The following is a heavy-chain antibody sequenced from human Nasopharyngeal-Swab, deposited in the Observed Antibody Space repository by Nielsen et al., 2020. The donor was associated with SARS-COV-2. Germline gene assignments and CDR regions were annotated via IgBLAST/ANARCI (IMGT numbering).Heavy chain of an antibody. CDR2: IYSGGNA. Sequence: GESLKISCAASGFIITSNYMNWVRQAPGKGLEWVSVIYSGGNAYYADSVKGRFTISRDTSKNMLYLQMHSVRADDTAVYYCARDTGFCTRGSCGPFDSWGQGTLVSVSS. J-gene: IGHJ4*02. V-gene: IGHV3-53*01. CDR3: ARDTGFCTRGSCGPFDS. CDR1: GFIITSNY. D-gene: IGHD2-8*01.